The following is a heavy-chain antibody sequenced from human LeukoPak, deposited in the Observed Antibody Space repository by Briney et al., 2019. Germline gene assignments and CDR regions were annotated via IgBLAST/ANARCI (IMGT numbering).Heavy chain of an antibody. CDR1: GFTFSRFW. D-gene: IGHD2/OR15-2a*01. CDR3: ARGGFSHAFDV. Sequence: PGGSLRLSCAASGFTFSRFWIHWVRQAQGKGLVWVSRINNDGSDTIYADSVKGRFAMSRDNAKNTVFLQMSGLRAEDTAVYYCARGGFSHAFDVWGQGTTVTVSS. CDR2: INNDGSDT. V-gene: IGHV3-74*01. J-gene: IGHJ3*01.